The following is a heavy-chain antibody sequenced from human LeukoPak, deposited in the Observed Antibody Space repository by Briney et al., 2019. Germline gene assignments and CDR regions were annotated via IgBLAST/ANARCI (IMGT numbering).Heavy chain of an antibody. J-gene: IGHJ4*02. CDR1: GFTFSSYG. D-gene: IGHD5-18*01. CDR3: AKHDRWGYSYGDYLDY. V-gene: IGHV3-23*01. CDR2: ISGSGGST. Sequence: SGGGLVQPGGTLRLSCAASGFTFSSYGMSWVRQAPGRGLEWVSTISGSGGSTYYADSVKGRLTISRDNSKNTLYLQMNSLRAEDTALYYCAKHDRWGYSYGDYLDYWGQGTLVTVSS.